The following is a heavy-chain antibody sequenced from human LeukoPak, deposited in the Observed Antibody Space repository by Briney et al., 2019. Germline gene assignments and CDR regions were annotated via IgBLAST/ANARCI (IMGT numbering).Heavy chain of an antibody. CDR1: GGSISSYY. CDR3: ARGGSYYFDY. J-gene: IGHJ4*02. V-gene: IGHV4-59*01. D-gene: IGHD3-10*01. Sequence: SETLSLTCTVSGGSISSYYWSWIRQPPGKGLEWIGYIYYSGSANYNPSLDSRVTISVDTSKNQFSLKLSSVTAADTAVYYCARGGSYYFDYWGQGTLVTVSS. CDR2: IYYSGSA.